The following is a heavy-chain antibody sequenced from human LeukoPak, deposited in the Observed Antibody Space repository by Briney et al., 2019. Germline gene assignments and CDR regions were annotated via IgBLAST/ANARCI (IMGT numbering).Heavy chain of an antibody. J-gene: IGHJ3*02. Sequence: ASVKVSCKTSGYTFTDFGINWVRQAPGQGLEWMGWISIYNGHTNYAQKLQGRVTMTTDTSTSTAYMDLRSLKSDDTAVYYCARGGRWELPRPYAFDIWGQGTMVTVSS. D-gene: IGHD1-26*01. CDR2: ISIYNGHT. CDR3: ARGGRWELPRPYAFDI. CDR1: GYTFTDFG. V-gene: IGHV1-18*01.